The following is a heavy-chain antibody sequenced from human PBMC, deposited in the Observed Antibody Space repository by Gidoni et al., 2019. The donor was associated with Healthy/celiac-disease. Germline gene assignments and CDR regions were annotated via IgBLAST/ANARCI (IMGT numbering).Heavy chain of an antibody. CDR2: IHYSGST. J-gene: IGHJ3*02. V-gene: IGHV4-39*01. Sequence: QLQLQESGPGLVKPSETLSLTCSVSGCSISSSSYCCGWIRQPPGEGMEWIGSIHYSGSTYYNPSLKSRVTISVDTSKNQFSLKLSSVTAADTAVYYCARHGSGAFDIWGQGTMVTVSS. CDR1: GCSISSSSYC. D-gene: IGHD2-2*03. CDR3: ARHGSGAFDI.